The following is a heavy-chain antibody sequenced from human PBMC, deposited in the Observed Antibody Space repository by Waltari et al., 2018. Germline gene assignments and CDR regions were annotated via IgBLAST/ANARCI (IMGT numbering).Heavy chain of an antibody. CDR2: INHSGSN. CDR3: ARGKRGSRYYYYGMDV. D-gene: IGHD2-15*01. V-gene: IGHV4-34*01. J-gene: IGHJ6*02. CDR1: GGSFSGYY. Sequence: QVQLQQWGAGLLKPSETLSLTCAVYGGSFSGYYWSGIRQPPGKGLEWIGEINHSGSNNYNPSRKSRFTITVDTAKNQFSLKLSSVTAADTAVYYCARGKRGSRYYYYGMDVWGQGTTVTVSS.